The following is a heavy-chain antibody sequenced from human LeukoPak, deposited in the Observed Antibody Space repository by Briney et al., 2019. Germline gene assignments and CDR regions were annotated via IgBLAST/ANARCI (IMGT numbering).Heavy chain of an antibody. Sequence: SETLSLTCTVSGGSISSYYWSWIRQPPGKGLEWIGYIYYSGSTNYNPSLKSRATISVDPPKNQFSLKLSSVTAADTAVYYCARQSLGPSRSGTSNIWFDPWGQGTLVTVSS. CDR2: IYYSGST. J-gene: IGHJ5*02. CDR3: ARQSLGPSRSGTSNIWFDP. D-gene: IGHD3-10*01. V-gene: IGHV4-59*08. CDR1: GGSISSYY.